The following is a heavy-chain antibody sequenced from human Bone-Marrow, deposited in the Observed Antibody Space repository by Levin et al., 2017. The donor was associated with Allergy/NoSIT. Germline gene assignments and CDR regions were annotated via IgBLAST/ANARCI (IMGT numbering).Heavy chain of an antibody. Sequence: GESLKISCAASGFTFKNFWMSWVRQAPGKGLEWVANLKHDGSEKYYVDSVKGRFTISRDNAKNSLYLQMNSLRAEDTAVYYCAKYCSSSSCSDAFDIWGQGTMVTVSS. CDR2: LKHDGSEK. D-gene: IGHD2-2*01. CDR3: AKYCSSSSCSDAFDI. CDR1: GFTFKNFW. V-gene: IGHV3-7*02. J-gene: IGHJ3*02.